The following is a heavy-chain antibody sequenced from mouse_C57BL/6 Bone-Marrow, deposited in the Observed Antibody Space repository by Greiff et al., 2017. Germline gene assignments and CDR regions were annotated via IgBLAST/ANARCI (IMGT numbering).Heavy chain of an antibody. Sequence: VQLKQSGGGLVKPGGSLKLSCAASGFTFSSYAMSWVRQTPEKRLEWVATISDGGSYTYYPDNVTGRFTISRDNAKNNLYLQMSHLKSEDTAMYYCARLTTPVLDVWGTGTTVTVSS. J-gene: IGHJ1*03. CDR1: GFTFSSYA. CDR3: ARLTTPVLDV. V-gene: IGHV5-4*01. CDR2: ISDGGSYT. D-gene: IGHD1-1*01.